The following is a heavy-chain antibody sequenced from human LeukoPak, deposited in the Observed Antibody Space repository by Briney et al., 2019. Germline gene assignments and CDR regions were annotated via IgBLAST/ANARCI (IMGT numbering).Heavy chain of an antibody. V-gene: IGHV3-69-1*02. CDR2: IRSTSQI. D-gene: IGHD3-10*02. CDR1: GFTFSDYS. J-gene: IGHJ6*04. Sequence: GGSLRLSCAVSGFTFSDYSMNWVRQAPGKGLEWISYIRSTSQISYADSVKGRFTISRDNSKNTLYLQMNSLRAEDTAVYYCAKLGITMIGGVWGKGTTVTISS. CDR3: AKLGITMIGGV.